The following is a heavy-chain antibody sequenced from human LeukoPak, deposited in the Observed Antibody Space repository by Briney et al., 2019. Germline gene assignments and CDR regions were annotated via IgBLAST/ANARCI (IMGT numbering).Heavy chain of an antibody. V-gene: IGHV1-69*04. CDR2: IIPILGIA. Sequence: SVKVSCKASGGAFSSYAISWVRQAPGQGLEWMGRIIPILGIANYAQKFQGRVTITADKSTSTAYMELSSLRSEDTAVYYCARAPSSSWINAFDIWGQGTMVTVSS. CDR1: GGAFSSYA. CDR3: ARAPSSSWINAFDI. D-gene: IGHD6-13*01. J-gene: IGHJ3*02.